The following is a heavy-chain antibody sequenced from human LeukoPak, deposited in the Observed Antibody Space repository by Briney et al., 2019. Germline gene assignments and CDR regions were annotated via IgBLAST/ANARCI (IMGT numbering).Heavy chain of an antibody. J-gene: IGHJ6*02. CDR2: ISYDGSNK. CDR3: ARVTGDYCSSPSCGIPVYYYYYGMDV. D-gene: IGHD2-2*01. CDR1: GFTFSSYA. V-gene: IGHV3-30-3*01. Sequence: GGSLRLSCAASGFTFSSYAMHWVRQAPGKGLEWVAVISYDGSNKYYADSVKGRFTISRDNSKNTLYLQMNSLRAEDTAVYYCARVTGDYCSSPSCGIPVYYYYYGMDVWAKGPRSPSP.